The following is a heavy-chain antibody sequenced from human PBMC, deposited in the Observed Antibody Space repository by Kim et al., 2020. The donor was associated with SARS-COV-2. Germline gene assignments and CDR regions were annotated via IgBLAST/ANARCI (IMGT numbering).Heavy chain of an antibody. CDR2: IKQDGSEK. D-gene: IGHD2-15*01. Sequence: GGSLRLSCAASGFTFSSYWMSWVRQAPGKGLEWVANIKQDGSEKYYVDSVKGRFTISRDNAKNSLYLQMNSLRAEDTAVYYCAREDIIPLNWFDPWGQGTLVTVSS. CDR1: GFTFSSYW. V-gene: IGHV3-7*03. CDR3: AREDIIPLNWFDP. J-gene: IGHJ5*02.